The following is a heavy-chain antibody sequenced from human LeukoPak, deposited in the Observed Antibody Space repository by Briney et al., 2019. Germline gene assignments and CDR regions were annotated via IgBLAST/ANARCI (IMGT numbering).Heavy chain of an antibody. D-gene: IGHD2-15*01. CDR1: GFTFNNYA. J-gene: IGHJ6*03. Sequence: PGRSLRLSCAASGFTFNNYAFHWVRQAPGKGLEWVAVISSDGTKRFYADSVKGRFTISRDNSKNTLYLQMNSLRTEDTAVYYCARVGSTQYYYYYLDVWGKGTSATVSS. CDR2: ISSDGTKR. V-gene: IGHV3-30-3*01. CDR3: ARVGSTQYYYYYLDV.